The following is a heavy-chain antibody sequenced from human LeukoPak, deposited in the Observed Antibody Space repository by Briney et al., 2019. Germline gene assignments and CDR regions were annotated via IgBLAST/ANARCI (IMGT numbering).Heavy chain of an antibody. CDR3: ARPSGENSSGWYREGYYYYYYGMDV. CDR2: ISGSGGST. V-gene: IGHV3-23*01. Sequence: PGGSLRLSCAASGFTFSSYAMSWVRQAPGKGLEWVSAISGSGGSTYYADSVKGRFTISRDNSKNTLYLQMNSLRAEDTAVYYCARPSGENSSGWYREGYYYYYYGMDVWGQGTTVTVSS. J-gene: IGHJ6*02. D-gene: IGHD6-19*01. CDR1: GFTFSSYA.